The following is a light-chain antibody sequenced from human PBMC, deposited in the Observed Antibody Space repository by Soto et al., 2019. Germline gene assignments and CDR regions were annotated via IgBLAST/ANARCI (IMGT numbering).Light chain of an antibody. V-gene: IGKV3D-15*01. CDR3: QQYDRIPQFT. J-gene: IGKJ3*01. CDR2: GAS. CDR1: QSVSSN. Sequence: DTVMTQSPATLSVSPGERATLSCRASQSVSSNLAWYQQKPGQAPRLLIYGASSRAIGIPDRFSGSGSGTAFSLTISRLEPEDFAMSYCQQYDRIPQFTFGPGTKVDIK.